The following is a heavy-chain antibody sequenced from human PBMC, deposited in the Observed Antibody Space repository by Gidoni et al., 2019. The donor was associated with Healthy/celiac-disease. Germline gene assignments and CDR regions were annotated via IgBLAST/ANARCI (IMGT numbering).Heavy chain of an antibody. CDR2: IYTSGST. CDR1: GGPISSYY. D-gene: IGHD4-17*01. V-gene: IGHV4-4*07. Sequence: QVQLQESGPGLVKPSETLSLTCTVSGGPISSYYWSWIRQPAGKGLACIGRIYTSGSTNYNPSLKSRVTMSVDTSKNQFSLKLSSVAAADTAVYYCARLSTPYGDYDYYFDYWGQGTLVTVSS. J-gene: IGHJ4*02. CDR3: ARLSTPYGDYDYYFDY.